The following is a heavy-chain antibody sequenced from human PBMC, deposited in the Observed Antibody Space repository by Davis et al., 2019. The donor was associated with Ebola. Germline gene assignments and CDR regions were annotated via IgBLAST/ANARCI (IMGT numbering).Heavy chain of an antibody. Sequence: GSLRLSCAVYGGSFSGYYWSWIRQPPGKGLEWIGEINHSGSTNYNPSLKSRVTISVDTSKNQFSLKLSSVTAADTAVYYCARLYYYDSSGYQNWFDPWGQGTLVTVSS. V-gene: IGHV4-34*01. D-gene: IGHD3-22*01. CDR1: GGSFSGYY. J-gene: IGHJ5*02. CDR2: INHSGST. CDR3: ARLYYYDSSGYQNWFDP.